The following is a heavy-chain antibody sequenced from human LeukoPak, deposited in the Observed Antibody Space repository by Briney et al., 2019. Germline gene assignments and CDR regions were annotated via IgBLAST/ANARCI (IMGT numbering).Heavy chain of an antibody. V-gene: IGHV3-21*04. CDR3: VRETTEGAKDY. D-gene: IGHD1-14*01. Sequence: PGGSLRLSCAASGFTFSSYTMNWVRQAPGKGLEWVSSISSTNSYIYYADSVKGRFTISRDNVKDSLYLQMNSLRVDDTAIYYCVRETTEGAKDYWGQGTQVTVSS. J-gene: IGHJ4*02. CDR2: ISSTNSYI. CDR1: GFTFSSYT.